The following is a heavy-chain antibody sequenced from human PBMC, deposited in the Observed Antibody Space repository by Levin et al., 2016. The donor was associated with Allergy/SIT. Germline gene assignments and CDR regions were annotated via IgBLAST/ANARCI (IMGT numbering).Heavy chain of an antibody. CDR2: IDDSGST. CDR3: AKDLGYYYESSGRNWFDP. Sequence: SETLSLTCTVSGASISSSAYYWGWIRQSPGKGLEWIAEIDDSGSTNYNPSLKSRVTISLDKSKNHLSLNLTSVTAADTAIYYCAKDLGYYYESSGRNWFDPWGQGTLVTVSS. V-gene: IGHV4-39*07. J-gene: IGHJ5*02. D-gene: IGHD3-22*01. CDR1: GASISSSAYY.